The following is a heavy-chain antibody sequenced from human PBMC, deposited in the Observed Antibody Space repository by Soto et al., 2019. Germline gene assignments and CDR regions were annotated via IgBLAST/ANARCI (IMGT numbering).Heavy chain of an antibody. V-gene: IGHV3-74*01. Sequence: GGSLRLSCAASGFTFSSYWMHWVRQAPGKGLVWVSRINSDGSSTSYADSVKGRFTISRDNAKNTLYLQMNSLRAEDTAVYYCARAEGGSYPDAFDIWGQGTMVTVSS. CDR2: INSDGSST. J-gene: IGHJ3*02. CDR1: GFTFSSYW. CDR3: ARAEGGSYPDAFDI. D-gene: IGHD1-26*01.